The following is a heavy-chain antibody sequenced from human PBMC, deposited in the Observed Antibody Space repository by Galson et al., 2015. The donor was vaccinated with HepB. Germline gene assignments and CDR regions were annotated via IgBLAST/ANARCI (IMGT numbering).Heavy chain of an antibody. CDR3: AKGVGYYYDSSGYLFDY. Sequence: SLRLSCAASGITLSDYWMHWVRQVPGKGLVWVSRINGDGRSTSYADSVKGRFTISRDNAKNSLYLQMNSLRAEDTALYYCAKGVGYYYDSSGYLFDYWGQGTLVTVSS. D-gene: IGHD3-22*01. CDR2: INGDGRST. CDR1: GITLSDYW. V-gene: IGHV3-74*01. J-gene: IGHJ4*02.